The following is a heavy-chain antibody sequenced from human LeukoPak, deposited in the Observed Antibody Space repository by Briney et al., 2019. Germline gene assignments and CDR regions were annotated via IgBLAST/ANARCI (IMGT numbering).Heavy chain of an antibody. V-gene: IGHV4-59*01. CDR1: GGSISSYY. J-gene: IGHJ4*02. Sequence: PSETLSLTCTVSGGSISSYYWSLIRQPPGKGLEWIGYIYYSGSTNYNPSLKSRVTISVDTSKNQFSLKLSSVTAADTAVYYCARKSRWLPFDYWGQGTLVTVSS. CDR2: IYYSGST. D-gene: IGHD5-18*01. CDR3: ARKSRWLPFDY.